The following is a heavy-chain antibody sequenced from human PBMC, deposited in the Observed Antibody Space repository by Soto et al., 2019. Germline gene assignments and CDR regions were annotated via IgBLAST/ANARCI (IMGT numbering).Heavy chain of an antibody. V-gene: IGHV1-3*01. CDR3: AAQSGSYIGYYRVDV. CDR1: GYTFTSYA. J-gene: IGHJ6*02. Sequence: ASVKVSCKASGYTFTSYAMHWVRQAPGQRLEWMGWINAGNGNTKYSQKFQGRVTITRDTSASTAYMELSSLRSEETAVYYCAAQSGSYIGYYRVDVWGQGTTVTVSS. D-gene: IGHD1-26*01. CDR2: INAGNGNT.